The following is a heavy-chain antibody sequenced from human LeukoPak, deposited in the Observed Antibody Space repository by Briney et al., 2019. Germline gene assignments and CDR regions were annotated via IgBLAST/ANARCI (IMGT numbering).Heavy chain of an antibody. CDR1: GFTFSSFA. CDR3: AKYRTTGAPPRNFDH. V-gene: IGHV3-23*01. Sequence: GGSLRLSCAASGFTFSSFAMIWVRQAPGKGLEWVSVIGSDSGGIHYADSVKGRFIISRDNSKNTLYLQMNNLRVDDTAVYYCAKYRTTGAPPRNFDHWGQGTLVTVSS. J-gene: IGHJ4*02. D-gene: IGHD1-14*01. CDR2: IGSDSGGI.